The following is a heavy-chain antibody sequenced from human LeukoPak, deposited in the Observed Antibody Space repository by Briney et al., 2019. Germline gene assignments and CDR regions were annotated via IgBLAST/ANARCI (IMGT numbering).Heavy chain of an antibody. CDR3: ARDRESYRSGSYRWLDP. Sequence: SVKVSCKASGGTFSSYAINWVRQAPGQGLEWMGGIIPIFGTTNYAQKFQGRVTITADESTSTAYMELSSLRSEDTAVYYCARDRESYRSGSYRWLDPWGRGTRVTVSS. D-gene: IGHD3-10*01. V-gene: IGHV1-69*01. CDR2: IIPIFGTT. J-gene: IGHJ5*02. CDR1: GGTFSSYA.